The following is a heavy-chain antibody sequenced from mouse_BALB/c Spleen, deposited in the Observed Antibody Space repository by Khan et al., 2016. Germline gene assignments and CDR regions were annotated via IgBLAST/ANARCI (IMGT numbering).Heavy chain of an antibody. J-gene: IGHJ1*01. D-gene: IGHD1-1*01. Sequence: EVELVESGGGLVKPGGSLKLSCAASGFTFSSYAMSWVRQSPEKRLEWVAEISSCGSYTYYPDTVTGRFTISRYNAKNNRYLEMSSQRTEATAMNYCAGVNYYGSSCYFDVWGAGTTVTVSS. CDR1: GFTFSSYA. CDR3: AGVNYYGSSCYFDV. V-gene: IGHV5-9-4*01. CDR2: ISSCGSYT.